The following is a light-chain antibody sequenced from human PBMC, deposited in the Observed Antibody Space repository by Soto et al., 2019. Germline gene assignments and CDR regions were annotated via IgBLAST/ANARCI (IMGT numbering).Light chain of an antibody. Sequence: PSTLSASVGDRVTITCRASQSISTWLAWYQEKPGKAPKLLIYDASSLEGGVPSRFSGSGSGTEFTLTISSLQPDDFATYYCHQYNYYRPTFGQGTKVDI. J-gene: IGKJ1*01. CDR2: DAS. V-gene: IGKV1-5*01. CDR1: QSISTW. CDR3: HQYNYYRPT.